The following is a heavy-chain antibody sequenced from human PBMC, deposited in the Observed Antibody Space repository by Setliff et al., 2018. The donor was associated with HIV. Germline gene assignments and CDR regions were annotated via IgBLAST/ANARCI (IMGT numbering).Heavy chain of an antibody. J-gene: IGHJ4*02. CDR3: ARDPHYYDSSGHYSWFYFDF. CDR2: ISYSGST. CDR1: GGSISSTGYY. Sequence: PSETLSLTCTVSGGSISSTGYYWGWIRQPPGKGLEWIGSISYSGSTYYNPSLKSRVTISVDTSKNQFSLKMTSVTAADTAVYYCARDPHYYDSSGHYSWFYFDFWGQGTLVTVS. V-gene: IGHV4-39*07. D-gene: IGHD3-22*01.